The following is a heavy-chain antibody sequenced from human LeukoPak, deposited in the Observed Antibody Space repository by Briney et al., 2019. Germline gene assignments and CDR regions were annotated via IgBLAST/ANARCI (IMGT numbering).Heavy chain of an antibody. CDR3: ARDQSFSSGYDY. V-gene: IGHV4-38-2*02. Sequence: SETLSLTCTVSGYSISSGYYWGWIRQPPGKGLGWIGSIYHSGSTYYNPSLKSRVTISVDTSKNQFSLKLSSVTAADTAVYYCARDQSFSSGYDYWGQGTLVTVSS. CDR1: GYSISSGYY. CDR2: IYHSGST. D-gene: IGHD3-22*01. J-gene: IGHJ4*02.